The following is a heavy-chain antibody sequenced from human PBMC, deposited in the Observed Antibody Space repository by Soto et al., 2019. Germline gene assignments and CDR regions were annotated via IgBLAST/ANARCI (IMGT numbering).Heavy chain of an antibody. J-gene: IGHJ4*02. CDR3: AREVAGTIDY. CDR1: GFTFSSYV. D-gene: IGHD6-19*01. CDR2: ISSSGSTI. V-gene: IGHV3-48*03. Sequence: SLRLSCAASGFTFSSYVMNWVRQAPGKGLEWVSYISSSGSTIYYADSVKGRFTISRDNAKNSLYLQMNSLRAEDTAVYYCAREVAGTIDYWGQGTLVTVSS.